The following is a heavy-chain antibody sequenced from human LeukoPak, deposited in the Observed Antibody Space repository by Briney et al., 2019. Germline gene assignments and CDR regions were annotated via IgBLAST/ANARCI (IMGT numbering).Heavy chain of an antibody. CDR3: VSGSLQSGYNFDY. Sequence: GGSLRXXCAASGXTFSNYWMHWIRQVPGKGLVWVSHIKYDGSATNYADSVKGRFTISRDNAKNTLYLQMNSLRAEDTAVYYCVSGSLQSGYNFDYWGQGALVTVSS. D-gene: IGHD3-3*01. V-gene: IGHV3-74*01. J-gene: IGHJ4*02. CDR1: GXTFSNYW. CDR2: IKYDGSAT.